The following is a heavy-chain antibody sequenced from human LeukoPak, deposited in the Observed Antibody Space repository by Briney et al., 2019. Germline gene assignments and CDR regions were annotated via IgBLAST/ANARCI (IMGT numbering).Heavy chain of an antibody. CDR3: ARGGVYGSGSYYSGYYYYMDV. V-gene: IGHV4-34*01. Sequence: SETLSLTCAVYGGSFSGYYWSWIRQPPGKGLEWIGEINHSGSINYNPSLKSRVTISVDTSKNQFSLKLSSVTAADTAVYYCARGGVYGSGSYYSGYYYYMDVWGKGTTVTVSS. CDR2: INHSGSI. J-gene: IGHJ6*03. D-gene: IGHD3-10*01. CDR1: GGSFSGYY.